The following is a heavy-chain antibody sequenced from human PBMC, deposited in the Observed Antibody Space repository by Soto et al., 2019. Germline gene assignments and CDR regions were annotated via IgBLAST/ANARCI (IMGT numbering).Heavy chain of an antibody. CDR3: ARDIDG. CDR2: ISSSSSTI. J-gene: IGHJ4*02. V-gene: IGHV3-48*01. D-gene: IGHD2-15*01. Sequence: EVQVVESGGGLVQPGGSLSLSCAASGFTFSSYSMNWVRQAPGKGLEWVSYISSSSSTIFYADSVKGRFTISRDNAKNSLYLQMTSLRAADTAVYYCARDIDGGGQGTLVTVSS. CDR1: GFTFSSYS.